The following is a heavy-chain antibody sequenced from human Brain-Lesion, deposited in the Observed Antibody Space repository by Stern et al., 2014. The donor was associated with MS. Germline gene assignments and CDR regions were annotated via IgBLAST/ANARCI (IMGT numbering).Heavy chain of an antibody. CDR3: ARGESSRYYYYFDY. CDR2: IYYIGST. J-gene: IGHJ4*02. Sequence: QVQLQESGPGLVKPSQTLSLTCNVSGDSISSGDNYWSWIRQSPGKGLEWIVYIYYIGSTFYNPSLKSRVTISVDTSQNQFSLRLSSVTAADTAVYYCARGESSRYYYYFDYWGQGTLVTVSS. V-gene: IGHV4-30-4*01. D-gene: IGHD3-22*01. CDR1: GDSISSGDNY.